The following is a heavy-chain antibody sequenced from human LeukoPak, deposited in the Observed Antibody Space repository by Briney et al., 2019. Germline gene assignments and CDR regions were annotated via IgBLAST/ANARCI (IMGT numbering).Heavy chain of an antibody. J-gene: IGHJ4*02. D-gene: IGHD1-26*01. Sequence: SETLSLTCTVSGGSITSSYWNWIRQPAGKGLEWIGRIYTSGSTNYNPSLKSRVTMSLDTSNHQFSLQLTSVAAADTAVYYCAREGAVGGTPNFDFWGQGALVTVSS. CDR1: GGSITSSY. V-gene: IGHV4-4*07. CDR2: IYTSGST. CDR3: AREGAVGGTPNFDF.